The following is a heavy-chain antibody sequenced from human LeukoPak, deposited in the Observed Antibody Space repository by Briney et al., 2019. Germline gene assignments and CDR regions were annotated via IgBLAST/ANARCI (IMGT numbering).Heavy chain of an antibody. CDR3: AKGLWFDP. Sequence: WGSLRLSCAASGFTFSSYGMHWVRQAPGKGLEWVAVISYDGSNKYYADSVKGRFTISRDNSKNTLYLQMNSLRAEDTAVYYCAKGLWFDPWGQGTLVTVSS. J-gene: IGHJ5*02. CDR2: ISYDGSNK. V-gene: IGHV3-30*18. CDR1: GFTFSSYG.